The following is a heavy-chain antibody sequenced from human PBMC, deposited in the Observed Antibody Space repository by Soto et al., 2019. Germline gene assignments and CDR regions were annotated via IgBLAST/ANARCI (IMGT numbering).Heavy chain of an antibody. CDR3: ARRQISPPTHGAASATGGMDV. J-gene: IGHJ6*02. Sequence: GGSLRLSCAASGFTFSSYAMSWVRQAPGKGLEWVSGICSDGDGTHYANSVKGRFSISRDNSKNTLYLQMSSLRVEDTAVYYCARRQISPPTHGAASATGGMDVWGQGTTVTVSS. D-gene: IGHD6-13*01. CDR1: GFTFSSYA. V-gene: IGHV3-23*01. CDR2: ICSDGDGT.